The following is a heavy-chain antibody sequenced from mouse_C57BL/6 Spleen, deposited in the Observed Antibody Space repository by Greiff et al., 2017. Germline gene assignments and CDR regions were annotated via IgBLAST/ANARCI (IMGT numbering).Heavy chain of an antibody. Sequence: EVQGVESGGDLVKPGGSLKLSCAASGFTFSSSGMSWVRQTPDKRLEWVATISRGGSYTSYPHSVKGRFTISGDKAKNTRYLQMSSLKSEDTAMYYCARQDYGSRLRAMDYWGQGTSVTVSS. CDR1: GFTFSSSG. V-gene: IGHV5-6*01. D-gene: IGHD1-1*01. J-gene: IGHJ4*01. CDR3: ARQDYGSRLRAMDY. CDR2: ISRGGSYT.